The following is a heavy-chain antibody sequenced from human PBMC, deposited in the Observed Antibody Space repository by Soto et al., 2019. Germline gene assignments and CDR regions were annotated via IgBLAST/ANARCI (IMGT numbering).Heavy chain of an antibody. V-gene: IGHV3-23*01. Sequence: DVQLLESGGGLVQPEGSLRLSCAASGFTFSSYAMGWVRQGPGKGLEWVGVVSVGGSTHYADCVRGRFTISRDNSKNTLSLQIDRLDAEDPAVSVFAKRRSAGGNFDYWGQGALVTVSS. J-gene: IGHJ4*02. CDR2: VSVGGST. D-gene: IGHD1-26*01. CDR3: AKRRSAGGNFDY. CDR1: GFTFSSYA.